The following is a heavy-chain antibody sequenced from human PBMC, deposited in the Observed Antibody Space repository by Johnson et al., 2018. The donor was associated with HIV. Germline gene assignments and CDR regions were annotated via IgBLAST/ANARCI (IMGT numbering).Heavy chain of an antibody. J-gene: IGHJ3*02. CDR1: GFTFRNYA. V-gene: IGHV3-30*04. D-gene: IGHD2-2*03. CDR3: ARTISWIDAFDI. Sequence: QVQLVESGGGVVQPGRSLRLSCAASGFTFRNYAMHWVRQAPGKGLEWVAVISYDGNNKYYADSVKGRFTISRDNSKNTLYLQMNSLRAEDTAVYYSARTISWIDAFDIWGQGTMVTVS. CDR2: ISYDGNNK.